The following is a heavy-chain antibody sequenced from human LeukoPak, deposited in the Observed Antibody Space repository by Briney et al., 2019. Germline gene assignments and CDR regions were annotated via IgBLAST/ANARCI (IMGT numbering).Heavy chain of an antibody. D-gene: IGHD6-19*01. Sequence: GGSLRLSFVASGFTFSGHWMHWVRQVPGKGLVAVSRIIPDGSATGYADSVKGRFTISRDNAKNTLYLEMNSLTPEDTALYYCTRSGYSNGYDYWGQGTLVTVSS. CDR2: IIPDGSAT. CDR3: TRSGYSNGYDY. V-gene: IGHV3-74*01. CDR1: GFTFSGHW. J-gene: IGHJ4*02.